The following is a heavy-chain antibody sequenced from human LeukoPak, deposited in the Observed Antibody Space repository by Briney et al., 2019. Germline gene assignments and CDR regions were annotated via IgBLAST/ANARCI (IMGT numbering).Heavy chain of an antibody. CDR1: GGSFSGYY. CDR3: ARQGYTIFGVVSRPKGAFDI. Sequence: SETLSLNCAVYGGSFSGYYWRWIRQPPGKGLEWIGEINHSGSTNYNPSLKSRVTISVDTSKNQFSLKLSSVTAADTAVYYCARQGYTIFGVVSRPKGAFDIWGQGTMVTVSS. D-gene: IGHD3-3*01. J-gene: IGHJ3*02. V-gene: IGHV4-34*01. CDR2: INHSGST.